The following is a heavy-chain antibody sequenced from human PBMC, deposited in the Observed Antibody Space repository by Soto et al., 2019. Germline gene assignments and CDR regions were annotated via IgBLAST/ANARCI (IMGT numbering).Heavy chain of an antibody. V-gene: IGHV2-26*01. J-gene: IGHJ5*02. CDR2: IFSNDEK. CDR1: GFSLSNARMG. D-gene: IGHD2-2*01. Sequence: QVTLKESGPVLVKPTETLTLTCTVSGFSLSNARMGVSWIRQPPGKALEWLAHIFSNDEKSYSTSLKSRLTISKDTSKSQVVLTRTNMDPVDTATYYCARILGYCSSTSCYAYHNNWFDPGGQGTLVTVSS. CDR3: ARILGYCSSTSCYAYHNNWFDP.